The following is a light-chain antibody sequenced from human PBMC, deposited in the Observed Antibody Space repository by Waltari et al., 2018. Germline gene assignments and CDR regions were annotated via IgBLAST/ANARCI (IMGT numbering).Light chain of an antibody. V-gene: IGLV3-1*01. Sequence: SYELTQPPSVSVSPGQTASITCSGDKLGDKYSCWYQQKPGQSPWLVIDQDSKRPSGIPERFSGSNSGNTATLTISGTQAMDEADYYCQAWDSSTVVFGGGTKLTVL. CDR2: QDS. CDR1: KLGDKY. J-gene: IGLJ2*01. CDR3: QAWDSSTVV.